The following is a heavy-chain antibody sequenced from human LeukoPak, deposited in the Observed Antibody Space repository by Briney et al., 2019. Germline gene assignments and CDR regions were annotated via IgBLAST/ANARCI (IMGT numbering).Heavy chain of an antibody. CDR2: INPNSGGT. Sequence: ASVKVSCKTSGYTFTVYHIHWVRQAPGQGLEWMGWINPNSGGTNYAQKLQDRVTMTGDTSINTAYMELRSLTSDDAAVYYCGLVASGNWWFDPWGQGTLVTVSS. CDR3: GLVASGNWWFDP. D-gene: IGHD2-8*02. CDR1: GYTFTVYH. J-gene: IGHJ5*02. V-gene: IGHV1-2*02.